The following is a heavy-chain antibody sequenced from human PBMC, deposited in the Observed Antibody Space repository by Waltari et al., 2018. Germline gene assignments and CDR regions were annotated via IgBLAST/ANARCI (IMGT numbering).Heavy chain of an antibody. CDR2: VNPSGGST. CDR1: GYTFTSSY. CDR3: ARAGLGLYVPFDY. Sequence: QVQLVQSGAEVKKPGASVKVSCKASGYTFTSSYMHWVRQAPGQGLEWMGIVNPSGGSTSYAKTFQGRVTMTRDTATSTVYMELSSLRSEDTAVYYCARAGLGLYVPFDYWGQGTLVTVSS. J-gene: IGHJ4*02. V-gene: IGHV1-46*01. D-gene: IGHD3-16*01.